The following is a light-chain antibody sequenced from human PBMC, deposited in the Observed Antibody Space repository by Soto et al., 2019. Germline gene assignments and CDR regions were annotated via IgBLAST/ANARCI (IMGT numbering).Light chain of an antibody. J-gene: IGKJ1*01. V-gene: IGKV1-39*01. Sequence: DIQMTQSPSSLSASVEDRVIITCRASQSISNHLNWYQQKPGKAPKLLIYAASSLQSGVPSRFSGSGSGTDFTLTISSLEPEDFAVYYCQQRSNWPRTFGQGTKVDI. CDR2: AAS. CDR1: QSISNH. CDR3: QQRSNWPRT.